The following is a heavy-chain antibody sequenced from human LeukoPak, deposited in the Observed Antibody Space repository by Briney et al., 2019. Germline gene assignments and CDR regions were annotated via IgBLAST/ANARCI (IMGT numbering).Heavy chain of an antibody. V-gene: IGHV3-9*01. J-gene: IGHJ4*02. CDR1: GFIFNNYA. CDR3: AKDNRRHYTSGPNPDSLH. CDR2: ISWNSGSV. Sequence: GGSLRLSCAGSGFIFNNYAMHWVRQPPGKGLEWVSGISWNSGSVDYADSVKGRFTISRDNAKNSLYLQMNSLRVEDTAFYYCAKDNRRHYTSGPNPDSLHWGQGALVTVSS. D-gene: IGHD6-19*01.